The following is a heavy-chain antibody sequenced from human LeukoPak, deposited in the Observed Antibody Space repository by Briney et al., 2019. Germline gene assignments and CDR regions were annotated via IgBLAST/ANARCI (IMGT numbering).Heavy chain of an antibody. J-gene: IGHJ4*02. D-gene: IGHD4-17*01. CDR2: ISISGSKT. CDR1: EFDFSSHA. V-gene: IGHV3-23*01. Sequence: GGSLRLSCAASEFDFSSHAMTWVRQAPGKGLEWVSAISISGSKTYYADSAKGRFTISRDNSKNTLYLQMNSLRAEDTAVYYCANEIRPNDYWGQGTQVTVSS. CDR3: ANEIRPNDY.